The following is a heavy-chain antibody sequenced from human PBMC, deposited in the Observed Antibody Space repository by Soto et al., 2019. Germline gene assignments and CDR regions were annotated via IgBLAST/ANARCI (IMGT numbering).Heavy chain of an antibody. CDR2: INHSGST. Sequence: SETLSLTCTVYGGSFSGYYWTWNRQPPGAGLEWIGEINHSGSTNYNPSLKSRVTISVDTSKNQFSLKLTSVTAADTAVYYCARDKITGLFDYWGQGTLVTVSS. J-gene: IGHJ4*02. D-gene: IGHD2-8*02. CDR3: ARDKITGLFDY. CDR1: GGSFSGYY. V-gene: IGHV4-34*01.